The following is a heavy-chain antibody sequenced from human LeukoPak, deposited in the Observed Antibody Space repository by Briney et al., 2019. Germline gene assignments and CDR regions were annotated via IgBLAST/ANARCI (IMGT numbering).Heavy chain of an antibody. J-gene: IGHJ5*02. D-gene: IGHD2-2*01. Sequence: GGSLRLSCAASGFTFSSYGMHWVRQAPGKGLEWVAVISYDGSNKYYADSVKGRFTISRDNSKNTLYLQMNSLRAEDTAVYYCAKDQVGVVVPAAKVGGFDPWGQGTLVTVSS. CDR1: GFTFSSYG. CDR2: ISYDGSNK. CDR3: AKDQVGVVVPAAKVGGFDP. V-gene: IGHV3-30*18.